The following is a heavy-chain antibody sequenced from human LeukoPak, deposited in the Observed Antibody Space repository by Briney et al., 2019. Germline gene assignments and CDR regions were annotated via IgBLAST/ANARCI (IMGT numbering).Heavy chain of an antibody. Sequence: GAALQISCKGSGCSFTSYWIGWVRQMPGKGLEWMGIIYPGDSDTRYSPSFQGQVTISADKSIGTAYLQWSSLKASDTAMYYCARTYQVVEGAYYFDYWGQGTLVTVSS. CDR3: ARTYQVVEGAYYFDY. D-gene: IGHD6-6*01. CDR2: IYPGDSDT. J-gene: IGHJ4*02. CDR1: GCSFTSYW. V-gene: IGHV5-51*01.